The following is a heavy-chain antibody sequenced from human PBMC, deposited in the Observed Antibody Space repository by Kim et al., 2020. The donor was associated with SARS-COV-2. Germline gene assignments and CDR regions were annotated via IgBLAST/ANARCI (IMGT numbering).Heavy chain of an antibody. J-gene: IGHJ4*02. D-gene: IGHD2-2*01. Sequence: LKSRVTISVDTSKNQFSLKLSSVTAADTAVYYCARARGYCSSTSCYLIDYWGQGTLVTVSS. CDR3: ARARGYCSSTSCYLIDY. V-gene: IGHV4-59*01.